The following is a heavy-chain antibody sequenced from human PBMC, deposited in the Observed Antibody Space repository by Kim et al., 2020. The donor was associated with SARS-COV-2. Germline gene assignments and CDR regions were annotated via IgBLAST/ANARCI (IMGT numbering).Heavy chain of an antibody. CDR3: AKDLGQTNRRSPFDY. CDR2: IGASGTGT. D-gene: IGHD7-27*01. V-gene: IGHV3-23*01. Sequence: LSLTCAASGFIFSGYAMSWVRQAPGEGLEWVSTIGASGTGTFYADSVKGRFTISRDNSRNTVYLHMNSLRAEDTAAYYCAKDLGQTNRRSPFDYWGQATLVTVSS. J-gene: IGHJ4*02. CDR1: GFIFSGYA.